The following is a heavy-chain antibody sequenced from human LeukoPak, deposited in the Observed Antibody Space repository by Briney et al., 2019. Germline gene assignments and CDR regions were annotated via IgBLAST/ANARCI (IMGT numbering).Heavy chain of an antibody. CDR1: GYTFTSYD. V-gene: IGHV1-3*01. CDR3: ARSAGYYGSGTSDY. J-gene: IGHJ4*02. Sequence: ASVKVSCKASGYTFTSYDINWVRQATGQRLEWMGWINAGNGNTKYSQKFQGRVTITRDTSASTAYMELSSLRSEDTAVYYCARSAGYYGSGTSDYWGQGTLVTVSS. D-gene: IGHD3-10*01. CDR2: INAGNGNT.